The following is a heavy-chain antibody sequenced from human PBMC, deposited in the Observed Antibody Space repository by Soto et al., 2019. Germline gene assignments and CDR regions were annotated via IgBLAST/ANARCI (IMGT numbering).Heavy chain of an antibody. J-gene: IGHJ4*02. CDR2: ISTRSSAN. V-gene: IGHV3-48*01. CDR3: ARDVDWAFDY. D-gene: IGHD3-9*01. CDR1: GFTFSSYS. Sequence: GGSLRLSCAASGFTFSSYSMVWVRQAPGKGLEWLSHISTRSSANDYADSVKGRFTISRDDAKNSLYLQMGSLRAEDTAVYYCARDVDWAFDYWGQGTLVTVSS.